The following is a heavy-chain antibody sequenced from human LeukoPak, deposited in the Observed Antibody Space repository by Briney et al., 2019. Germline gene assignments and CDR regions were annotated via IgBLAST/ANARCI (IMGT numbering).Heavy chain of an antibody. V-gene: IGHV4-34*01. J-gene: IGHJ5*02. CDR3: AREREDIVVVPAAIRRDWFDP. CDR2: INHSGST. Sequence: SETLPLTCAVYGGSFSGYYWSWIRQPPGKGLEWIGEINHSGSTNYNPPLKSRVTISVDTSKNQFSLKLSSVTAADTAVYYCAREREDIVVVPAAIRRDWFDPWGQGTLVTVSS. CDR1: GGSFSGYY. D-gene: IGHD2-2*02.